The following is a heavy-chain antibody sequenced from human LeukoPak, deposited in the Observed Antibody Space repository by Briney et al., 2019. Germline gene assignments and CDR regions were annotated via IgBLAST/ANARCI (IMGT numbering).Heavy chain of an antibody. V-gene: IGHV4-30-2*01. Sequence: SQTLSLACAVSGGSISSGGYSWSWIRQPPGKGLEWIGYIYHSGSTYYNPSLKSRVTISVDTSRNQFSLKLSSVTAADTAVYYCARPNHKDHCSSSSCYRYFDYWGQGTLVTVSS. CDR1: GGSISSGGYS. J-gene: IGHJ4*02. CDR3: ARPNHKDHCSSSSCYRYFDY. CDR2: IYHSGST. D-gene: IGHD2-2*02.